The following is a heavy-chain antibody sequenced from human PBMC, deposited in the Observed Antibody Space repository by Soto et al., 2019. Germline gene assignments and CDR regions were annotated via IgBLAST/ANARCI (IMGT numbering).Heavy chain of an antibody. Sequence: GESLNISCMGSGYKFSTWHNFTSYWIAWVRQMPGEGLEWMGIIYPGDSDTRYSPSFQGQVTISADKSINSVYLQWSSLKASDTATYYCARDYCSGTTCYEFDYWGQGTQVTVSS. CDR1: GYKFSTWHNFTSYW. CDR2: IYPGDSDT. CDR3: ARDYCSGTTCYEFDY. D-gene: IGHD2-2*01. V-gene: IGHV5-51*01. J-gene: IGHJ4*02.